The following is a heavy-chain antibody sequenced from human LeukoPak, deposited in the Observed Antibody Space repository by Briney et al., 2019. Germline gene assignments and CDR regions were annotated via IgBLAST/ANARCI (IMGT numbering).Heavy chain of an antibody. CDR3: ARGFVESDFVVVPATTDY. CDR2: INHSGST. CDR1: GGSFSGYY. Sequence: SETLSLTCAVYGGSFSGYYWSRIRQPPGKGLEWIGEINHSGSTNYNPSLKSRVTISVDTSKNQFSLKLSSVTAADTAVYYCARGFVESDFVVVPATTDYWGQGTLVTVSS. J-gene: IGHJ4*02. D-gene: IGHD2-2*01. V-gene: IGHV4-34*01.